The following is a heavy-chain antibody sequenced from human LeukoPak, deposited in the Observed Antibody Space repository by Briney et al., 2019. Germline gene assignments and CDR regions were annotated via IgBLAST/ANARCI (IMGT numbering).Heavy chain of an antibody. CDR2: IYYTGST. CDR1: DGSISSYY. D-gene: IGHD6-6*01. J-gene: IGHJ5*02. V-gene: IGHV4-59*08. CDR3: ARLTSSWFDP. Sequence: SEALSLTCTVSDGSISSYYWSWIRQPAGNGLEWIGYIYYTGSTNCNPSLTSRVTISVDTSKNQFSLKLSSVTAADTAVYYCARLTSSWFDPWGQGTLVTVSS.